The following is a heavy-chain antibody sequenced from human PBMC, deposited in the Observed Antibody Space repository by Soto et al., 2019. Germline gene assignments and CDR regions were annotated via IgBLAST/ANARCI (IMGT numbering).Heavy chain of an antibody. CDR2: ISTYNGYT. Sequence: KPTCKALRYRTNSSSLCWLRQAPGQGLQWMGWISTYNGYTNYAQNVQGRVTMSTDTSTSTAYLELRSLRSDDTVVYYCAREQGRGFFAAVWVQGTLVTVSS. V-gene: IGHV1-18*01. D-gene: IGHD3-3*01. J-gene: IGHJ4*02. CDR3: AREQGRGFFAAV. CDR1: RYRTNSSS.